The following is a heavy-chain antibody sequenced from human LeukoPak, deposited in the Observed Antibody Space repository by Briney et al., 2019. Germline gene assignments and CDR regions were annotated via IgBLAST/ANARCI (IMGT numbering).Heavy chain of an antibody. V-gene: IGHV3-23*01. CDR3: ARPDCSSTSCYRPVY. J-gene: IGHJ4*02. Sequence: PGGSLRLSCAPSGFTFSSYAMSWVRQAPGKGLEWVSAISATGGSTYYADSVKGRFTISRDNSKSTLYLQMYSLRAEDTAVYYCARPDCSSTSCYRPVYWGQGTLVTVSS. CDR1: GFTFSSYA. CDR2: ISATGGST. D-gene: IGHD2-2*02.